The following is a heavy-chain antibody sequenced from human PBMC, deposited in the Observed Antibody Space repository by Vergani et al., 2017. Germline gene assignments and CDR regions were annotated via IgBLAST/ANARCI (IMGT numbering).Heavy chain of an antibody. CDR3: AGAPPSQLPDYYYYMDV. CDR2: IIPIFGTA. J-gene: IGHJ6*03. Sequence: QVQLVQSGAEVKKPGSSVKVSCKASGGTFSSYAISWVRQAPGQGLEWMGGIIPIFGTANYAQKFPGRVTITADKSTSTAYMERSSLRSEDTAVYYCAGAPPSQLPDYYYYMDVWGKGTTVTVSS. V-gene: IGHV1-69*06. D-gene: IGHD5-18*01. CDR1: GGTFSSYA.